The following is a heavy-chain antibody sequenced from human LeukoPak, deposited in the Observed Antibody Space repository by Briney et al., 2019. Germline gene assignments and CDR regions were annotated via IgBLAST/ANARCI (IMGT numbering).Heavy chain of an antibody. V-gene: IGHV3-23*01. Sequence: GGSLRLSCAASGFTFSSHAMSWVRRAPGKGLEWVSAVSGSGDSTYYADSVKGRFTISRDYSKNTLFLQMNSLRAEDTALYYCAKSDCSSIYCYVLDYWGQGTLVTVSS. CDR3: AKSDCSSIYCYVLDY. J-gene: IGHJ4*02. CDR1: GFTFSSHA. CDR2: VSGSGDST. D-gene: IGHD2-2*01.